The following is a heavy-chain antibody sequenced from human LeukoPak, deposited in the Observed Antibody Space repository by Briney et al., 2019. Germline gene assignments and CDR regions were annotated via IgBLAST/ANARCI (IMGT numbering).Heavy chain of an antibody. CDR1: GFSFSGYI. D-gene: IGHD6-25*01. V-gene: IGHV3-48*01. Sequence: GGSLRLSCAASGFSFSGYIMNWVRQAPGKGLEWVSFIGTSGNTIYYADSVKGRFTVSRDNAKNSLYLQMTSLRAEDTAGYYCARDQRLDYWAPATLVTVSS. CDR2: IGTSGNTI. J-gene: IGHJ4*02. CDR3: ARDQRLDY.